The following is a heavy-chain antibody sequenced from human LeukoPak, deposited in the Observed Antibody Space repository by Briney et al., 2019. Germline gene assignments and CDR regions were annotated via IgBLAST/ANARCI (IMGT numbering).Heavy chain of an antibody. CDR1: GGSISSYY. J-gene: IGHJ5*02. CDR2: IYDSGST. CDR3: ARESGYSYGYYWFDP. V-gene: IGHV4-59*12. Sequence: SETLSLTCTVSGGSISSYYWSWIRQPPGKGLEWIGYIYDSGSTNYNPSLKSRVTISVDTSKNQFSLKLSSVTAADTAVYYCARESGYSYGYYWFDPWGQGTLVTVSS. D-gene: IGHD5-18*01.